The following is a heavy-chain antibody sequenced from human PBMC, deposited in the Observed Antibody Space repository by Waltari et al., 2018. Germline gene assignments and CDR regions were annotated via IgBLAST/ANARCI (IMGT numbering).Heavy chain of an antibody. D-gene: IGHD1-26*01. J-gene: IGHJ4*02. CDR1: GFTFSNAW. CDR2: SKSKTDGGTT. CDR3: TTGKQIIVGATPVDY. Sequence: EVQLVESGGGLVKPGGSLRLSCAASGFTFSNAWMSWVRQAPGKGLEGVGRSKSKTDGGTTDYAATVKGRVTISRDDSKNTLYLQMNSLKTEDTAVYYCTTGKQIIVGATPVDYWGQGTLVTVSS. V-gene: IGHV3-15*01.